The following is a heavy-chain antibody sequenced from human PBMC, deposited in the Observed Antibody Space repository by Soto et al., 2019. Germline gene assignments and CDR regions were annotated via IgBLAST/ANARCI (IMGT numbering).Heavy chain of an antibody. CDR2: IYYSGST. CDR3: ARVLHSYYYYGMDV. J-gene: IGHJ6*02. CDR1: GGSISSYY. V-gene: IGHV4-59*01. Sequence: SETLSLTCTVSGGSISSYYWSWIRQPPGKGLEWIGYIYYSGSTNYNPSLKSRVTISVDTSKNQFSLKLSSVTAADTAVYYCARVLHSYYYYGMDVWGQGTTVTVSS.